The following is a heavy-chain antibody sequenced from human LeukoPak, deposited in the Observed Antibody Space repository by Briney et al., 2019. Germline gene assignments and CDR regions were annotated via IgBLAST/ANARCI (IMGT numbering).Heavy chain of an antibody. CDR2: ISGSGGST. V-gene: IGHV3-23*01. Sequence: GGSLRLSCAASGFTFSSYAMSWVRQAPGKGLEWVSAISGSGGSTYYADSVKGRFTISRDNSKNTLYLQMNSLRAEDTPVYYCAKDSGPATYPYDSSGCPHGRFDYWGQGTLVTVSS. J-gene: IGHJ4*02. D-gene: IGHD3-22*01. CDR1: GFTFSSYA. CDR3: AKDSGPATYPYDSSGCPHGRFDY.